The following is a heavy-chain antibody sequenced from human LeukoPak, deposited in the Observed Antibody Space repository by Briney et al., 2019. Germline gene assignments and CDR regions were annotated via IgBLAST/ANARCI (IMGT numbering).Heavy chain of an antibody. CDR2: MNPNSGNT. CDR3: ARGKGGYDPSDY. V-gene: IGHV1-8*03. Sequence: GASVTVSCKAPGYTFTSYDINWVRQAPGQGLEWMGWMNPNSGNTGYAQKFQGRVTITRNTSISTAYMELSSLRSEDTAVYYCARGKGGYDPSDYWGQGTLVTVSS. D-gene: IGHD5-12*01. CDR1: GYTFTSYD. J-gene: IGHJ4*02.